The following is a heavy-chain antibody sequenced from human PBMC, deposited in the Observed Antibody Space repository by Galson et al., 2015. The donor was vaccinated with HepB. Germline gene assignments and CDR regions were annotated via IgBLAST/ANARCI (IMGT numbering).Heavy chain of an antibody. V-gene: IGHV3-7*03. CDR1: GFTFSSYW. J-gene: IGHJ4*02. CDR3: ARDHYYGDYDDYIDY. CDR2: IKQDGSEK. Sequence: SLRLSCAASGFTFSSYWMSWVRQAPGKGLEWVANIKQDGSEKYYVDSVKGRFTISRDNAKNSLYLQMNSLRAEDTAVYYCARDHYYGDYDDYIDYWGQGTLVTVSS. D-gene: IGHD4-17*01.